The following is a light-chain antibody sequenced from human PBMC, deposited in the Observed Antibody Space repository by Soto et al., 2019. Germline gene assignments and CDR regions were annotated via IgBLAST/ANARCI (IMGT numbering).Light chain of an antibody. CDR1: ENVRTF. V-gene: IGKV3-11*01. Sequence: EVVLTQSPATLSLSPGERATLSCRASENVRTFVDWYQQKPGQAPRLLMFGASNRATGIPARFSGSGSGTDFTLTISSLQPEDIATYYCQQYDSLPLTFAGGTKVEIK. J-gene: IGKJ4*01. CDR3: QQYDSLPLT. CDR2: GAS.